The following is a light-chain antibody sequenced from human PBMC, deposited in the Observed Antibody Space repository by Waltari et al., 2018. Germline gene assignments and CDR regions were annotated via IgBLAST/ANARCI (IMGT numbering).Light chain of an antibody. V-gene: IGKV3-20*01. Sequence: EIMLTQSPGTLSLSPGERATLSCRTSQRIGRSLACYQQKPGQAPRLLIYGASSRATDIPDRFSGSGSGTDFSLTINRLEPEDSALYYCQHYVRLPVTFGQGTKVEIK. J-gene: IGKJ1*01. CDR2: GAS. CDR3: QHYVRLPVT. CDR1: QRIGRS.